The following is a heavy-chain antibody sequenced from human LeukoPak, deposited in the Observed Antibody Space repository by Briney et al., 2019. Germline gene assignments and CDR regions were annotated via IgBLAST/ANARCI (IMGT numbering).Heavy chain of an antibody. CDR3: ARGAGGFDPDPYYFDY. CDR1: GFTFSSYE. CDR2: ISSSGSTI. Sequence: GGSLRLSCAASGFTFSSYEMNWVRQAPGKGLEWVSYISSSGSTIYYADSVKGQFTISRDNAKNSLYLQMNSLRAEDTAVYYCARGAGGFDPDPYYFDYWGQGTLVTVSS. J-gene: IGHJ4*02. V-gene: IGHV3-48*03. D-gene: IGHD2-8*02.